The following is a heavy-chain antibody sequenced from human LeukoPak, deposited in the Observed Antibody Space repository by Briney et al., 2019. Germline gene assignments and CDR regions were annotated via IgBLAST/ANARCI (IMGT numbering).Heavy chain of an antibody. CDR1: GYTFTSYG. Sequence: APVKVSCKASGYTFTSYGISWVRQAPGQGLEWMGWISAYNGNTNYAQKLQGRVTMTTDTSTSTAYMELRSLRSDDTAVYYCARDFRRYCGGDCYGMDVWGQGTTVTVSS. CDR3: ARDFRRYCGGDCYGMDV. J-gene: IGHJ6*02. CDR2: ISAYNGNT. D-gene: IGHD2-21*01. V-gene: IGHV1-18*01.